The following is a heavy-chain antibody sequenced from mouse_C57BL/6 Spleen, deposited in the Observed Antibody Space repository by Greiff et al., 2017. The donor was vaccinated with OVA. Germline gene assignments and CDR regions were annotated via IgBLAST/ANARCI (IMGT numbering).Heavy chain of an antibody. CDR1: GFTFSSYA. D-gene: IGHD2-3*01. V-gene: IGHV5-4*01. Sequence: DVQLVESGGGLVKPGGSLKLSCAASGFTFSSYAMSWVRQTPEKRLEWVATISDGGSYTYYPDNVQGRFTISRDNAKNNLYLQMSHLKSEDTAMYYCARDPYDGYPAYWGQGTLVTVSA. J-gene: IGHJ3*01. CDR3: ARDPYDGYPAY. CDR2: ISDGGSYT.